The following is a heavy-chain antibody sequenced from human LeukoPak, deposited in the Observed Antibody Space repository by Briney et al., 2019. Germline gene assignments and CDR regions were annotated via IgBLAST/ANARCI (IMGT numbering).Heavy chain of an antibody. D-gene: IGHD2-2*02. J-gene: IGHJ3*02. V-gene: IGHV4-61*02. Sequence: SETLSLTCTVSGGSATSGSYYGSWIRQPAGKGREWIGRIFTSGSTNYNPSLKSRVTISVDTSKNQFSLKLSSVTAADTAVYYCARDPVGYCSSTSCYITDAFDIWGEGTMVTVSS. CDR3: ARDPVGYCSSTSCYITDAFDI. CDR1: GGSATSGSYY. CDR2: IFTSGST.